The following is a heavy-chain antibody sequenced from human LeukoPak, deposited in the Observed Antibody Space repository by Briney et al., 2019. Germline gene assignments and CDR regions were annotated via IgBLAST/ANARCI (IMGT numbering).Heavy chain of an antibody. CDR1: GITFSSYA. D-gene: IGHD6-19*01. Sequence: GGSLRLSCAASGITFSSYAMSWVRQAPGKGLEWVSAISGSGGSTYYADSVKGRFTISRDNSKNTLYLQMNSLRAEDTAVYYCATEVQWLGPGYFYYGMDVWGQGTTVTVSS. V-gene: IGHV3-23*01. CDR2: ISGSGGST. J-gene: IGHJ6*02. CDR3: ATEVQWLGPGYFYYGMDV.